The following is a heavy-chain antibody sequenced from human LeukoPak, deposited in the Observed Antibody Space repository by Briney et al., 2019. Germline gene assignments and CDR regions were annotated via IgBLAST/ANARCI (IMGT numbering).Heavy chain of an antibody. D-gene: IGHD3-22*01. J-gene: IGHJ3*02. CDR2: INSKSGGT. Sequence: ASVKVSCKASGYTFVGCDVHWVRLAPGQGREWMGWINSKSGGTNYAQKFQGRVAMTRDTSISTAYMELSRLRSGDTAVYYCARGGDYYDSSGYYGDAFDIWGQGTMVTVSS. V-gene: IGHV1-2*02. CDR3: ARGGDYYDSSGYYGDAFDI. CDR1: GYTFVGCD.